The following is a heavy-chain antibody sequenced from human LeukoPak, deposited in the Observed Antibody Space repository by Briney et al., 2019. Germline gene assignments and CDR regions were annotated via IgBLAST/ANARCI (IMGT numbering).Heavy chain of an antibody. CDR2: IYYSGST. Sequence: TXXLTXTXXXGSXXXSSYYWGWIRQPPGKGLEWIGNIYYSGSTYYTPSLKSRVTISVDTSKNQFSLKLTSVTAADTAVYYCARDGGDYHDYWGQGTLVTVSS. J-gene: IGHJ4*02. D-gene: IGHD3-16*01. CDR3: ARDGGDYHDY. CDR1: XGSXXXSSYY. V-gene: IGHV4-39*02.